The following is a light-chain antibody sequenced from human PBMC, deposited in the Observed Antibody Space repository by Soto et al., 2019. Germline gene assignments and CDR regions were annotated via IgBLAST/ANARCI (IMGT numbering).Light chain of an antibody. CDR2: DVT. Sequence: QSVLTQPPSASGSPGQSVTISCTGTSSDVGGYNYVSWHQQHPGKAPKLIIYDVTKRPSGVPDRFSGSKSGNTASLTISGLQAEDEADYYCASYTRTTTLVFGGGTK. V-gene: IGLV2-8*01. CDR1: SSDVGGYNY. J-gene: IGLJ2*01. CDR3: ASYTRTTTLV.